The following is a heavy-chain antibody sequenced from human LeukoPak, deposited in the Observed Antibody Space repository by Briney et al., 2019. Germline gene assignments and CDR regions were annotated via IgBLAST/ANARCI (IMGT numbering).Heavy chain of an antibody. V-gene: IGHV3-74*01. Sequence: GGSLRLSCAASGFSFSSYWMHWVRQAPGKGLMWVSRMNSGGSTINYADSVKGRFTISRDNAKNTLYLQMDSLGAEDTAVYYCATAGSYRFDHWGQGTLVTVSS. D-gene: IGHD3-16*02. CDR1: GFSFSSYW. CDR3: ATAGSYRFDH. CDR2: MNSGGSTI. J-gene: IGHJ4*02.